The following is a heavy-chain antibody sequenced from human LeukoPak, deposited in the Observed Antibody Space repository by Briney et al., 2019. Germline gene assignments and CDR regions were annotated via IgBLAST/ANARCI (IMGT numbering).Heavy chain of an antibody. Sequence: GGSLRLSCAASGFTFDDHGMHWVRQAPGKGLEWVAVISYDGSNKYYADSVKGRFTISRDNSKNTLYLQMNSLIAEDTAVYYCARVGIRFLEQYYFDYWGQGTLVTVSS. CDR3: ARVGIRFLEQYYFDY. CDR1: GFTFDDHG. CDR2: ISYDGSNK. J-gene: IGHJ4*02. D-gene: IGHD3-3*01. V-gene: IGHV3-30*03.